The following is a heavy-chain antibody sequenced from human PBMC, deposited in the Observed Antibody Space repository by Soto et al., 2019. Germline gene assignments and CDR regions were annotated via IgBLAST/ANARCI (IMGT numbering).Heavy chain of an antibody. CDR1: GFTFGTYG. CDR3: AKGQHRRSTSCYFYYYGVDV. CDR2: ISYDGSNK. J-gene: IGHJ6*02. D-gene: IGHD2-2*01. V-gene: IGHV3-30*18. Sequence: PGGSLRLSCAASGFTFGTYGMHWVRQAPGKGLEWVAVISYDGSNKYYADSVKGRLTISRDNSKNTLYLQMNSLGAEDTAVYYCAKGQHRRSTSCYFYYYGVDVWGQGTTVTVSS.